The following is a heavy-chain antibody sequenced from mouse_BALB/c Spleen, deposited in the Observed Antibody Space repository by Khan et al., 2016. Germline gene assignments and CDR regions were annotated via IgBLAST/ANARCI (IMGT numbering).Heavy chain of an antibody. Sequence: LVKTGTSVKISCKASGYSFTGYYMHWVKQSHGKSLEWIGYISCYNGATRYNQKFKGKATFTVDTSSSTAYMQFNSPTSEDSAVYYCARSSRGTYYYAMDYWGQGTSVTVSS. CDR2: ISCYNGAT. CDR3: ARSSRGTYYYAMDY. CDR1: GYSFTGYY. D-gene: IGHD2-14*01. V-gene: IGHV1S34*01. J-gene: IGHJ4*01.